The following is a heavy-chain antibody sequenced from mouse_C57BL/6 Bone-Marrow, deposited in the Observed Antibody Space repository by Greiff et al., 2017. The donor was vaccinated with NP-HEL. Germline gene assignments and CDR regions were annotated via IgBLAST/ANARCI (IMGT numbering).Heavy chain of an antibody. Sequence: EVMLVESGGGLVKPGGSLKLSCAASGFTFSDYGMHWVRQAPEQGLEWVAYISSGSSTIYYADTVKGRFTISRDNAKNTLFLQMTSLRSEDTAMYYCASLYSNYVDYAMDYWGQGTSVTVSS. V-gene: IGHV5-17*01. CDR1: GFTFSDYG. CDR3: ASLYSNYVDYAMDY. CDR2: ISSGSSTI. D-gene: IGHD2-5*01. J-gene: IGHJ4*01.